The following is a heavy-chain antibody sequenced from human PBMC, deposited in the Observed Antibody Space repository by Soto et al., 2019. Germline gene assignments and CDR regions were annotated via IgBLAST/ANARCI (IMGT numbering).Heavy chain of an antibody. CDR2: VYSTGGT. J-gene: IGHJ6*02. V-gene: IGHV4-59*08. CDR3: VRQGIGNLHGLVDV. D-gene: IGHD1-1*01. Sequence: QVQLQQSGPGLVKPSETLSLTCSVSSGPTSSHNWGWIRQTPGRGLEWIGYVYSTGGTSYNPSLNSRVTISADTSPNPISLTLTSVTAADTAVYYCVRQGIGNLHGLVDVWGQGTTVRVSS. CDR1: SGPTSSHN.